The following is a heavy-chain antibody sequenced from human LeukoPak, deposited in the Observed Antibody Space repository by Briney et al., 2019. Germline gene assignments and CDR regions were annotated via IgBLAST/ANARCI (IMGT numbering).Heavy chain of an antibody. CDR2: INPNSGGT. D-gene: IGHD6-19*01. CDR1: GYTFTRYY. J-gene: IGHJ4*02. CDR3: ARDPSVAGPRYYFDY. Sequence: ASVKVSCKASGYTFTRYYMHWVRQAPGQGLEWMGWINPNSGGTNYAQKFQGRVTMTRDTSISTAYMELSRLRSDDTAVYYCARDPSVAGPRYYFDYWGQGTLVTVSS. V-gene: IGHV1-2*02.